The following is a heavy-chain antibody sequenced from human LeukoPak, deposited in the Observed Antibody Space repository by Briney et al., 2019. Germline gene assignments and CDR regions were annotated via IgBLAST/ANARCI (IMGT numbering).Heavy chain of an antibody. D-gene: IGHD4-17*01. CDR1: GGSISSSNW. CDR2: IYHSGST. J-gene: IGHJ4*02. V-gene: IGHV4-4*02. CDR3: ARVGMTTVTSFDY. Sequence: SETLSLTCAVSGGSISSSNWWSWVRQPPGKGLEWIGEIYHSGSTNYNPSLKSRVTISVDKSKNQFSLKLSSVTAADTAVYYCARVGMTTVTSFDYWGQGTLVTVSS.